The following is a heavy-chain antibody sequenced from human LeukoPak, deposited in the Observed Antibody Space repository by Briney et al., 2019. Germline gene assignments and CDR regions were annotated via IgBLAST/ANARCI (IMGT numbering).Heavy chain of an antibody. V-gene: IGHV3-23*01. J-gene: IGHJ4*02. CDR2: ISGSGADT. CDR3: AKDTRFGELDY. D-gene: IGHD3-10*01. CDR1: GFTFSSYA. Sequence: GGSLRLSCAASGFTFSSYAMSWVRQAPGKGLEWVSVISGSGADTYYADSVGGRFTISRDNSKNTLYLQMNSLRAEDTAVYYCAKDTRFGELDYWGQGTLVTVSS.